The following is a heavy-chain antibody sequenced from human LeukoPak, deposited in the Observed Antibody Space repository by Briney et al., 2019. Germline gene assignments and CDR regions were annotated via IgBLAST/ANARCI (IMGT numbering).Heavy chain of an antibody. Sequence: PGGSLRLSCVASGFTFSNYAMSWVRQAPGKGLEWVSVIYSGGSTYYADSVKGRFTISRDNSKNTLYLQMNSLRAEDTAVYYCARDSPLERHFDYWGQGTLVTVSS. V-gene: IGHV3-53*01. J-gene: IGHJ4*02. CDR2: IYSGGST. CDR3: ARDSPLERHFDY. D-gene: IGHD1-1*01. CDR1: GFTFSNYA.